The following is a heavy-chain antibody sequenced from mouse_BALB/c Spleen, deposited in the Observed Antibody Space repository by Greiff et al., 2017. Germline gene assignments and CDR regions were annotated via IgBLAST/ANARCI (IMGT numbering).Heavy chain of an antibody. CDR3: ARSDGNYVAY. J-gene: IGHJ3*01. D-gene: IGHD2-1*01. Sequence: EVLLVESGGGLVQPGGSRKLSCAASGFTFSSFGMHWVRQAPEKGLEWVAYISSGSSTIYYADTVKGRFTISRDNPKNTLFLQMTSLRSEDTAMYYCARSDGNYVAYWGQGTLVTVSA. CDR1: GFTFSSFG. V-gene: IGHV5-17*02. CDR2: ISSGSSTI.